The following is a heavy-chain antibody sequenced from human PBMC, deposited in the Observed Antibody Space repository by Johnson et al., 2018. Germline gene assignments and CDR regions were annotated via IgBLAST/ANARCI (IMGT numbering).Heavy chain of an antibody. CDR1: GFTFSNFN. Sequence: VQLVETGGGVVQSGRSLRLSCAASGFTFSNFNMHWVRLAPGKGLEWVAIISYDGSNKYYADSVKGRFTISRDNSKNTLYLQMNTLRVEDTGLYYCAKSLTTAATGYYYGLDVWGQGTTVTVSS. CDR2: ISYDGSNK. V-gene: IGHV3-30*18. J-gene: IGHJ6*02. D-gene: IGHD4-23*01. CDR3: AKSLTTAATGYYYGLDV.